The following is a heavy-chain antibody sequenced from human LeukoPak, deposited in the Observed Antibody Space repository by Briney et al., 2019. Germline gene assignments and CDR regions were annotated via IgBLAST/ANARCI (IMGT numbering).Heavy chain of an antibody. CDR3: VRGVYFDY. V-gene: IGHV4-39*01. Sequence: SETLSLTCTVSGGSISSSSYYWGWIRQPPGKGLEWIGSIYYSGSTYYNPSLKSRVTISVDTSKNQFSLKLSSVTAADTAVYYCVRGVYFDYWGQGTLVTVSS. J-gene: IGHJ4*02. CDR2: IYYSGST. CDR1: GGSISSSSYY.